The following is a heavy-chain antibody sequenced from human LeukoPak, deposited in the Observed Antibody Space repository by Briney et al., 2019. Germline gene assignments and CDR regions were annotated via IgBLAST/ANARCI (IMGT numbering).Heavy chain of an antibody. J-gene: IGHJ2*01. D-gene: IGHD6-19*01. CDR3: ARVVGSSGFYWYFDL. CDR2: ISHSGST. V-gene: IGHV4-30-2*01. Sequence: PSQTLSLTCTVSDDSISSGAYYWTWIRQPPGKGLEWIGYISHSGSTYYNPSLKSRVTISVDMSKNQFSLKLSSVTAADTAVYYCARVVGSSGFYWYFDLWGRGTLVTVSS. CDR1: DDSISSGAYY.